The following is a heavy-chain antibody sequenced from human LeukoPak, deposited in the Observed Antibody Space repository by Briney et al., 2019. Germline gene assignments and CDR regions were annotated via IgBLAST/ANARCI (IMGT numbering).Heavy chain of an antibody. Sequence: GASVKVSCKASGGTFSSYAISWVRQAPGQGLEWMGGIIPIFGTANYAQKFQGRVTITADESTSTAYMELSSLRSEDTAVYYCARERYDILTGYYSDYWGQGTLVTVSS. CDR1: GGTFSSYA. J-gene: IGHJ4*02. CDR2: IIPIFGTA. CDR3: ARERYDILTGYYSDY. D-gene: IGHD3-9*01. V-gene: IGHV1-69*13.